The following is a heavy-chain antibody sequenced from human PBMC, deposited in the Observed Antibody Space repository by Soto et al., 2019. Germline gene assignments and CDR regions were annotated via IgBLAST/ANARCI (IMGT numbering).Heavy chain of an antibody. CDR2: IYYSGST. CDR1: GGSISSGGYY. J-gene: IGHJ4*02. Sequence: KPSETLSLTCTVSGGSISSGGYYWSWTRQHPGKGLEWIGYIYYSGSTYYNPSLKSRVTISVDTSKNQFSLKLSSVTAADTAVYYCARSGYSYKPSVGRGYSYGLFDYWGQGTLVTVSS. CDR3: ARSGYSYKPSVGRGYSYGLFDY. D-gene: IGHD5-18*01. V-gene: IGHV4-31*03.